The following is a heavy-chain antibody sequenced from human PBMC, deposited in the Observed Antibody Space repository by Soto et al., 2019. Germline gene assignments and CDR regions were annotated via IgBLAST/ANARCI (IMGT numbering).Heavy chain of an antibody. Sequence: PSETLSLTCTVSGGSISSGGYYWSWIRQHPGKGLEWIGYIYYSGSTYYNPSLESRVTISVDTSKNQFSLKLSSVTAADTAVYYCARGQYSGYEHFDYWGQGTLVTVSS. CDR2: IYYSGST. V-gene: IGHV4-31*03. CDR3: ARGQYSGYEHFDY. J-gene: IGHJ4*02. CDR1: GGSISSGGYY. D-gene: IGHD5-12*01.